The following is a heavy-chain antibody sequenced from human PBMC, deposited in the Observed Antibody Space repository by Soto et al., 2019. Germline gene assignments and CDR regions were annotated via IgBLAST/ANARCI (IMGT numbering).Heavy chain of an antibody. CDR2: ISAYNGNT. J-gene: IGHJ6*03. Sequence: ASVKVSCKASGYTFTSYGISWVRQAPGQGLEWMEWISAYNGNTNYAQKLQGRVTMTKDTSTSTAYMELMSLRFDDTAVYYCSNSPGGPGYYYYYYIDVWGKGTTVTVSS. D-gene: IGHD2-21*01. CDR1: GYTFTSYG. CDR3: SNSPGGPGYYYYYYIDV. V-gene: IGHV1-18*01.